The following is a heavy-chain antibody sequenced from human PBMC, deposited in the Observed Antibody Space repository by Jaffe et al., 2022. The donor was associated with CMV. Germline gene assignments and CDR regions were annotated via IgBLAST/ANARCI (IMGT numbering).Heavy chain of an antibody. CDR1: GFTLSNYV. V-gene: IGHV3-23*01. CDR2: ISGSGGTT. J-gene: IGHJ3*02. D-gene: IGHD2-2*01. Sequence: EVQLLESGGGLVQPGGSLRLSCAASGFTLSNYVMGWVRQAPGKGLEWVSGISGSGGTTYYADSVKGRFTVSRDNSKNTLYLQMNSLRGEDTAVYYCAKERGYCSTTSCDAFDIWGQGTMVTVSS. CDR3: AKERGYCSTTSCDAFDI.